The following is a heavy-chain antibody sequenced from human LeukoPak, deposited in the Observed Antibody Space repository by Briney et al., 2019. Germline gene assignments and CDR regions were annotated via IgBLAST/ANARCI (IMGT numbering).Heavy chain of an antibody. CDR3: GIVLTYYDFWSGSFDY. Sequence: SLRLSCAASGFTFDDYAMRWVRQAPGEGLEWVSGIIWNSGTISYADSVKGRFTISRDNAKNPLYLQMNSLRAEDTALYYCGIVLTYYDFWSGSFDYWGQGTLVTVSS. CDR1: GFTFDDYA. J-gene: IGHJ4*02. V-gene: IGHV3-9*01. D-gene: IGHD3-3*01. CDR2: IIWNSGTI.